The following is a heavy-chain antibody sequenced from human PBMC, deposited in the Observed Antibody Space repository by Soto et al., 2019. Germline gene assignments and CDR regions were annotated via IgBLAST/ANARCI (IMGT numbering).Heavy chain of an antibody. Sequence: GGSLRLSCAASGFTFSSYAMHWVRQAPGKGLEWVSAISGSGGSTYYADSVKGRFTISRDNSKNTLYLQMNSLRAEDTAVYYCAKYLVAMIVDPSLDYWGQGTLVTVSS. D-gene: IGHD3-22*01. CDR2: ISGSGGST. V-gene: IGHV3-23*01. CDR1: GFTFSSYA. CDR3: AKYLVAMIVDPSLDY. J-gene: IGHJ4*02.